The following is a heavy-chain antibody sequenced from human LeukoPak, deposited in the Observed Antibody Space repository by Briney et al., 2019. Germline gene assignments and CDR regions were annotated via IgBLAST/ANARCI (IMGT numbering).Heavy chain of an antibody. V-gene: IGHV3-21*01. CDR3: ASRRGY. J-gene: IGHJ4*02. Sequence: PGGSLRLSCAASGFTFSSYNMNWVRQAPGKRLEWVSSISLVSGHIYYAESVKGRFTISRDNAKNSLYLQMNSLRVEDTAVYYCASRRGYWGQGTLVTVSS. CDR2: ISLVSGHI. CDR1: GFTFSSYN.